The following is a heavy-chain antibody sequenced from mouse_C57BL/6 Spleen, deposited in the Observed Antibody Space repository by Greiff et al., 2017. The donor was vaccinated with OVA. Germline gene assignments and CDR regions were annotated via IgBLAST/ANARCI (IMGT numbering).Heavy chain of an antibody. J-gene: IGHJ4*01. D-gene: IGHD1-1*01. CDR3: ARYGSSYGYAMDY. Sequence: QVHVKQPGAELVRPGSSVKLSCKASGYTFTSYWMHWVKQRPIQGLEWIGNIDPSDSETHYNQKFKDKATLTVDKSSSTAYMQLSSLTSEDSAVYYCARYGSSYGYAMDYWGQGTSVTVSS. CDR2: IDPSDSET. V-gene: IGHV1-52*01. CDR1: GYTFTSYW.